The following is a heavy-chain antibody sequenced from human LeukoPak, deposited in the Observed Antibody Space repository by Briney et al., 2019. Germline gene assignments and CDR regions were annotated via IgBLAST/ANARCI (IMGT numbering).Heavy chain of an antibody. V-gene: IGHV3-7*01. J-gene: IGHJ6*03. CDR2: INQDGSDK. CDR1: GFTFSSYW. D-gene: IGHD2-2*01. CDR3: ARVGCSSTSCQYYYYYYMDV. Sequence: GGSLRLSCAASGFTFSSYWMSWVRQVPGKGLEWVANINQDGSDKNYVDSVKGRFTISRDNAKNSLYLQMNSLRAEDTAVYYCARVGCSSTSCQYYYYYYMDVWGKGTTVTVSS.